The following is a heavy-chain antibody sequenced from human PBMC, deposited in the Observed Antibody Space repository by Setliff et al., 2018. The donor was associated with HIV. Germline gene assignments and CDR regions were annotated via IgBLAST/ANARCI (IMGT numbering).Heavy chain of an antibody. Sequence: TGGSLRLSCAASGFTLSDHYMDWVRQAPGKGPEWFGRIRPKGKSSTTEYAASVKGRFIMSRDDSKNSLYLQMNSLKTEDTAVYYCAKDPAVNAYGDYPLGGMDVWGKGTTVTVSS. D-gene: IGHD4-17*01. CDR2: IRPKGKSSTT. V-gene: IGHV3-72*01. J-gene: IGHJ6*04. CDR3: AKDPAVNAYGDYPLGGMDV. CDR1: GFTLSDHY.